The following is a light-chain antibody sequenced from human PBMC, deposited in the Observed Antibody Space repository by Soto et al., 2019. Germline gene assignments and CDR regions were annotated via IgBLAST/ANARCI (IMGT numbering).Light chain of an antibody. CDR1: SSDVGGYNY. V-gene: IGLV2-11*01. CDR3: CSYAGSYTDV. J-gene: IGLJ1*01. CDR2: DVT. Sequence: QSVLTQPRSVSGSPGQSVTISCTGTSSDVGGYNYVSWYQQHPGKAPELLIYDVTKRPSGVPDRFSGSKSGNTASLTISGLQADDEADYYCCSYAGSYTDVFGSGTKATVL.